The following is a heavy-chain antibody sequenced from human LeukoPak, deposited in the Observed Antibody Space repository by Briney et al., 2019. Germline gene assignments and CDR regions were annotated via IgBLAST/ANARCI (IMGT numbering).Heavy chain of an antibody. V-gene: IGHV4-38-2*02. J-gene: IGHJ4*02. CDR1: GYSISSGYY. Sequence: SETLSLTCTASGYSISSGYYWGWIQQPPGKGLEWIGSIYHSGSTYYNPSLKSRVTISVDTSKNQFSLKLSSVTAADTAVYYCARGPLPTYWGQGTLVTVSS. CDR3: ARGPLPTY. CDR2: IYHSGST. D-gene: IGHD5/OR15-5a*01.